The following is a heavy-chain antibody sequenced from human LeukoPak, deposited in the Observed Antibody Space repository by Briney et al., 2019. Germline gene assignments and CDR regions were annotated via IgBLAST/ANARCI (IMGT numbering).Heavy chain of an antibody. V-gene: IGHV1-2*02. CDR3: ARAGRYSSSWYGY. CDR1: GGTFSSYA. CDR2: INPNSGGT. J-gene: IGHJ4*02. Sequence: ASVKVSCKASGGTFSSYAISWVRQAPGQGLEWMGWINPNSGGTNYAQKFQGRVTMTRDTSISTAYMELSRLRSDDTAVYYCARAGRYSSSWYGYWGQGTLVTVSS. D-gene: IGHD6-13*01.